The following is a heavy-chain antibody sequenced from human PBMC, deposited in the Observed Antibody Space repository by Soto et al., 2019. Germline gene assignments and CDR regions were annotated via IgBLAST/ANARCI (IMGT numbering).Heavy chain of an antibody. Sequence: GASVKVSCKASGCTFSSYAISWVRQAPGQGLEWMGGIIPIFGTANYAQKFQGRVTITADESTSTAYMELSSLRSEDTAVYYCARGFREYSSSAPFDYWGQGTLVTVSS. CDR1: GCTFSSYA. D-gene: IGHD6-6*01. CDR3: ARGFREYSSSAPFDY. CDR2: IIPIFGTA. J-gene: IGHJ4*02. V-gene: IGHV1-69*13.